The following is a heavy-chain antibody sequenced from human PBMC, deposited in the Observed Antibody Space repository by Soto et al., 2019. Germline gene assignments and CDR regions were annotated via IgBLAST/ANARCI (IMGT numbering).Heavy chain of an antibody. CDR1: GFTFSSYS. J-gene: IGHJ6*02. CDR2: ISSSSSTI. CDR3: ARDVVVVPAAMNYYYYGMDV. D-gene: IGHD2-2*01. Sequence: GGSLRLSCAASGFTFSSYSMNWVRQAPGKGLEWVSYISSSSSTIYYADSVKGRFTISRDNAKNSLYLQMNNLRDEDTAVYYCARDVVVVPAAMNYYYYGMDVWGQGTTVTVSS. V-gene: IGHV3-48*02.